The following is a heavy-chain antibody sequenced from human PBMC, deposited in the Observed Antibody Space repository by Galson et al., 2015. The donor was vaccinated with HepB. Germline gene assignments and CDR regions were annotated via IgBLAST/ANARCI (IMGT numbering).Heavy chain of an antibody. CDR2: ISSSSSTI. J-gene: IGHJ6*02. CDR3: ARVDILTGYYYYYYGMDV. CDR1: GFTFSSYS. Sequence: SLRLSCAASGFTFSSYSMNWVRQAPGKGLEWVSYISSSSSTIYYADSVKGRFTISRDNAKNSLYLQMNSLRDEDTAVYYCARVDILTGYYYYYYGMDVWGQGTTVTVSS. D-gene: IGHD3-9*01. V-gene: IGHV3-48*02.